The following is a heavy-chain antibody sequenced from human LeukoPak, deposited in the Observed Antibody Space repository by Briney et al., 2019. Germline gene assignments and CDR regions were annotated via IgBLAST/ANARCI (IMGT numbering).Heavy chain of an antibody. CDR2: IYYTGNT. CDR1: GVSISSSNSY. J-gene: IGHJ4*02. V-gene: IGHV4-39*01. CDR3: ASTYCTGATCYANY. D-gene: IGHD2-8*02. Sequence: SETLSLTCSVSGVSISSSNSYWGWIRQPPGKGLEWIGSIYYTGNTYYNASLKSRVTISIDTSKNQFSLKLTSMTAADTAVYYCASTYCTGATCYANYWGRGTLVTVSS.